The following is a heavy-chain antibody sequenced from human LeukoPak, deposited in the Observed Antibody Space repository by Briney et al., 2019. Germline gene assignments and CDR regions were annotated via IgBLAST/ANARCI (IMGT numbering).Heavy chain of an antibody. CDR1: GFTFSSYS. CDR3: ARSYSGSYYVGY. Sequence: GGSLRLSCAASGFTFSSYSMNWVRQAPGKGLEWVSSISSSSSYIYYADSVKGRFTISRDNAKNSLYLRMNSLRAEDTAVYYCARSYSGSYYVGYWGQGTLVTVSS. D-gene: IGHD1-26*01. CDR2: ISSSSSYI. J-gene: IGHJ4*02. V-gene: IGHV3-21*01.